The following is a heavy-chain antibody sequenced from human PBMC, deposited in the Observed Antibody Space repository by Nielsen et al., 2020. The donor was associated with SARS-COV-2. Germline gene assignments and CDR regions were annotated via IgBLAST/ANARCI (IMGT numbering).Heavy chain of an antibody. CDR1: GFTFSSYS. V-gene: IGHV3-21*01. CDR3: ARDRDTAMVLDY. CDR2: ISSSSSYI. Sequence: GESLKISCAASGFTFSSYSMNWVRQAPGKGLEWVSSISSSSSYIYYADSVKGRFTISRDNSKNTLYLQMNSLRAEDTAVYYCARDRDTAMVLDYWGQGTLVTVSS. J-gene: IGHJ4*02. D-gene: IGHD5-18*01.